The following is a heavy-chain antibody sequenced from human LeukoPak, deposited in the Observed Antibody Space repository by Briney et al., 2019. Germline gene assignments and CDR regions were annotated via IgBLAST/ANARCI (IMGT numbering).Heavy chain of an antibody. V-gene: IGHV3-30-3*01. J-gene: IGHJ4*02. Sequence: PGGSLRLSCAASGFTSSNYAMHWVRQAPGKGLEWVAVISYDGSNKYYTGSVKGRFTISRDNSKNTLYVQMDSLRVEDTAVYYCASSPFRIGAAGIDNWGQGTLVTVSS. CDR3: ASSPFRIGAAGIDN. CDR1: GFTSSNYA. D-gene: IGHD6-13*01. CDR2: ISYDGSNK.